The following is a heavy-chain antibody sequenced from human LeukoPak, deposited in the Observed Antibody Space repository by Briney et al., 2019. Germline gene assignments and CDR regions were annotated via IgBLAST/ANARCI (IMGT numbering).Heavy chain of an antibody. J-gene: IGHJ4*02. CDR3: ARPGDYYDSTGFYFDY. Sequence: ESGPTLVKPTQTLTLTCTFSGFSLSTSEVGVGWIRQPPGKALEWLALIYWDDDKRYSPSLKSRLTITKDTSKNQVVLTMTNMDPVDTATYYCARPGDYYDSTGFYFDYWGQGTLVTVSS. V-gene: IGHV2-5*02. CDR1: GFSLSTSEVG. D-gene: IGHD3-22*01. CDR2: IYWDDDK.